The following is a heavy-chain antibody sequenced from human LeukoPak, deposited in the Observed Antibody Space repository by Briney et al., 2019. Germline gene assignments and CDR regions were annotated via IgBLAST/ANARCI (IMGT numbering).Heavy chain of an antibody. CDR1: GYSVRSGHY. D-gene: IGHD3-22*01. Sequence: PSETLSLTCAVSGYSVRSGHYWGWIRQSPGKGLEWIGGINHSGITEYNPSLKSRVTLSVDTSKNQFSLQLRSVTAADRALYYCARSGDYIKEGFDYWGQGTQVTVSS. CDR2: INHSGIT. V-gene: IGHV4-38-2*01. CDR3: ARSGDYIKEGFDY. J-gene: IGHJ4*02.